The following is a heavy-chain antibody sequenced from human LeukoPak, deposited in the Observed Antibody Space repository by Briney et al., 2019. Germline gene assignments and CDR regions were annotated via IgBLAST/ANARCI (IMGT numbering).Heavy chain of an antibody. CDR2: ISCSGGST. D-gene: IGHD6-13*01. CDR3: AKATRIAAVSLLFDY. J-gene: IGHJ4*02. Sequence: PGGSLRLSCAASGFTFSSYAMSWVRQAPGKGLEWVSAISCSGGSTYYADSVKGRFTISRDNSKNTLYLQMNSLRAEDTAVYYCAKATRIAAVSLLFDYWGQGTLVTVSS. V-gene: IGHV3-23*01. CDR1: GFTFSSYA.